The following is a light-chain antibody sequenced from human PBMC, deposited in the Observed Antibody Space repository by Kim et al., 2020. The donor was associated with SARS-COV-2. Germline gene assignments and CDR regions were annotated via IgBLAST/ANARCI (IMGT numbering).Light chain of an antibody. CDR3: HTWDSRTSNYV. CDR1: KLGDKF. J-gene: IGLJ1*01. V-gene: IGLV3-1*01. CDR2: QDN. Sequence: SSELTQPPSLSVSPGQTASITCSGDKLGDKFVGWYQQKPGQSPILLIYQDNKRPSGIPERFSGSSSGNTATLTISGTQAMDEADYYCHTWDSRTSNYVFGTGTKVTVL.